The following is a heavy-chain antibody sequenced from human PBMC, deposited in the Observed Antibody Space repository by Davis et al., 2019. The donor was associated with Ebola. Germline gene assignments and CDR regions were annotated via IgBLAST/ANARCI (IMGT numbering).Heavy chain of an antibody. J-gene: IGHJ4*02. CDR3: ARESGFIAARFDY. Sequence: AASVKVSCKASGGTFSSYTISWVRQAPGQGLEWMGWINPHNGNTNYAQKLQGRVTMTTDTSTSTAYMELRSLRSDDTAVYYCARESGFIAARFDYWGQGTLVTVSS. CDR2: INPHNGNT. CDR1: GGTFSSYT. D-gene: IGHD6-6*01. V-gene: IGHV1-18*01.